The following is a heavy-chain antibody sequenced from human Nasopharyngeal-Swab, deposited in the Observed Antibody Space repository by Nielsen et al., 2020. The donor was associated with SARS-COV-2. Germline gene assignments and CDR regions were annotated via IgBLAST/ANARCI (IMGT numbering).Heavy chain of an antibody. CDR1: GFTFDDYA. J-gene: IGHJ4*02. V-gene: IGHV3-9*01. CDR3: AKKDYDFWSGYFDY. Sequence: SLKISCAASGFTFDDYAMHWVRQAPGKGLGWVSGISWNSGSIGYADSVKGRFTISRDNAKNSLYLQMNSLRAEDTALYYCAKKDYDFWSGYFDYWGQGTLVTVSS. D-gene: IGHD3-3*01. CDR2: ISWNSGSI.